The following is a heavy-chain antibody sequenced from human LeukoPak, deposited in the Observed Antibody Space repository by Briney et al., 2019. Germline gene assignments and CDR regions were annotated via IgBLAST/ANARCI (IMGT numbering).Heavy chain of an antibody. D-gene: IGHD1-14*01. CDR2: INAGTGNT. V-gene: IGHV1-3*01. Sequence: ASVKVSCKASGYTFTSYAMHWVRQAPGQGLEWMGWINAGTGNTKYSQKFQGRVTITRDTSASTAYMELSSLRSEDTAVYYCAKYRTTSAPPRNFDYWGQGTLVTVSS. CDR3: AKYRTTSAPPRNFDY. CDR1: GYTFTSYA. J-gene: IGHJ4*02.